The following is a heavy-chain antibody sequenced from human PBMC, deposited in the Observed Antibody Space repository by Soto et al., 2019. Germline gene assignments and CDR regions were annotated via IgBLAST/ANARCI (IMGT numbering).Heavy chain of an antibody. CDR2: IYYSGST. Sequence: QVQLQETGPGLVKPSQTLSLTCTVSGGSISSGDYYWSWIRQPPGKGLEWIGYIYYSGSTYYNPSRKSRVTLSVDTCENQFSLKLSSVAAADTAVYYCARGGREYGSSWYLARFDPWGQGTLVTVSS. V-gene: IGHV4-30-4*01. D-gene: IGHD6-13*01. CDR3: ARGGREYGSSWYLARFDP. CDR1: GGSISSGDYY. J-gene: IGHJ5*02.